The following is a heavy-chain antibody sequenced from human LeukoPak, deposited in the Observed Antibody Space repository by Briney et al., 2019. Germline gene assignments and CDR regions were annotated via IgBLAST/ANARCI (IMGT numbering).Heavy chain of an antibody. D-gene: IGHD6-19*01. CDR2: IYHSGST. CDR1: GYSISSGYY. Sequence: SETLSLTCTVSGYSISSGYYWGWIRQPPGKGLEWIGSIYHSGSTYYNPSLKSRVTISVDTSKNQFSLKLSSVTAADTAVYYCARDLAVADSYWGQGTLVTVSS. CDR3: ARDLAVADSY. V-gene: IGHV4-38-2*02. J-gene: IGHJ4*02.